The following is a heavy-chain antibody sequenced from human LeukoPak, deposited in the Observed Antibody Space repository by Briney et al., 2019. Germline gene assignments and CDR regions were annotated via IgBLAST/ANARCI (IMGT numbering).Heavy chain of an antibody. D-gene: IGHD2-2*02. CDR3: ARDDTLHGFDP. V-gene: IGHV4-31*03. CDR2: IYYSGST. Sequence: SETLSLTCTVSGGSISSGGYYWSWIRQHPGTGLEWIGYIYYSGSTYYNPSLKSRVTISVDTSKNQFSLKLSSVTAADTAVYYCARDDTLHGFDPWGQGTLVTVSS. J-gene: IGHJ5*02. CDR1: GGSISSGGYY.